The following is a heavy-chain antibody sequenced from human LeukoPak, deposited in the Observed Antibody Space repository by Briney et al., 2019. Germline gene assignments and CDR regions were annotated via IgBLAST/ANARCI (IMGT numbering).Heavy chain of an antibody. D-gene: IGHD3-22*01. CDR3: ARVGYYDSSGYYYPYYFDY. Sequence: LVKPSQTLSLTCTVSGGSISSGGYYWSWIRQPPGKGLEWIGYIYHSGSTYYNPSLKSRVTISVDRSKNQFSLKLSSVIAADTAVYYCARVGYYDSSGYYYPYYFDYWGQGTLVTVSS. CDR2: IYHSGST. J-gene: IGHJ4*02. V-gene: IGHV4-30-2*01. CDR1: GGSISSGGYY.